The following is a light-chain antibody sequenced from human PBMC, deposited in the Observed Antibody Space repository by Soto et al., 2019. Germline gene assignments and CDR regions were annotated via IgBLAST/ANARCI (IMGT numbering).Light chain of an antibody. CDR1: QSVSNNY. CDR3: LQDFKYPRT. J-gene: IGKJ1*01. Sequence: EIVLTQSPGTLSLSPGERATLSCRASQSVSNNYLAWYQQKPGQAPRLLIYGASNRATGIPDRFSGSGSGTDFTLTIGSLQPEDFATYYCLQDFKYPRTFGQGTKVEIK. CDR2: GAS. V-gene: IGKV3-20*01.